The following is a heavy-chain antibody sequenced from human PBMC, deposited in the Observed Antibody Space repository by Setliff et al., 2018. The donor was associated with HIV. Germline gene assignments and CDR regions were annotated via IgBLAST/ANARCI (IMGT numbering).Heavy chain of an antibody. J-gene: IGHJ3*01. CDR2: IKPHSGGT. Sequence: ASVKVSCKTSGYTFTDYYIHRVRQAPEQGLEWMGWIKPHSGGTNYAPKLQSRGTMTTGTSTRTVYMELRSLRYDDTAVYYCARVPYRSAWFSGGHDAFDVWGQGTMVTVSS. V-gene: IGHV1-2*02. CDR1: GYTFTDYY. D-gene: IGHD6-19*01. CDR3: ARVPYRSAWFSGGHDAFDV.